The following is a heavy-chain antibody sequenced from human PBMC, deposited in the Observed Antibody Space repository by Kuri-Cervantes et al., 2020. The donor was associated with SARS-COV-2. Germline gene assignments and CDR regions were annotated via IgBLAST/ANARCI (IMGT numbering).Heavy chain of an antibody. CDR1: GFSFSSYS. CDR3: ARLDGIELWLRSLYYMDV. J-gene: IGHJ6*03. D-gene: IGHD5-18*01. CDR2: ISSKSSYR. Sequence: GGSLRLSCAASGFSFSSYSMNWVRQAPGKGLEWVSSISSKSSYRHYADSVKGRFTMSRDDGRNSLYLQMNSLRAEDTAVYYCARLDGIELWLRSLYYMDVWGKGTAVTVSS. V-gene: IGHV3-21*01.